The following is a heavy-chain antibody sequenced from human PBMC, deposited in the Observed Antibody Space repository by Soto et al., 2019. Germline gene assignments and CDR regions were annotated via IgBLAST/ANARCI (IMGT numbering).Heavy chain of an antibody. Sequence: PSETLSLTCAVYGGSFGGYYWSWIRQPPGKGLEWIGEINHSGSTNYNPSLKSRVTISVDTSKNQFSLKLSSVTAADTAVYYCAREGGADIVVVPAANAYMDVWGKGTTVTVSS. D-gene: IGHD2-2*01. CDR3: AREGGADIVVVPAANAYMDV. J-gene: IGHJ6*03. V-gene: IGHV4-34*01. CDR2: INHSGST. CDR1: GGSFGGYY.